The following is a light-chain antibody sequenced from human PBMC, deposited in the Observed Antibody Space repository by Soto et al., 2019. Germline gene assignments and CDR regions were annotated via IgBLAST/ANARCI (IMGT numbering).Light chain of an antibody. CDR2: QAS. V-gene: IGKV1-5*03. CDR1: QSISNW. CDR3: QQYNRPYT. Sequence: DIQMTQSPSTLSASVGDRVTITCRASQSISNWLAWYQQKPGKAPKLLIYQASTLESGVPSRFSGSGSGTQFTLTISSLQPDDFAAYYCQQYNRPYTFGQGTRLEIK. J-gene: IGKJ2*01.